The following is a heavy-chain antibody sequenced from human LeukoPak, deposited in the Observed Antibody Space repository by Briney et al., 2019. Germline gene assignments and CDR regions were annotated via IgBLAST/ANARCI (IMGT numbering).Heavy chain of an antibody. J-gene: IGHJ3*02. CDR2: IYSGGST. D-gene: IGHD6-13*01. CDR1: GFTVSSNN. V-gene: IGHV3-66*01. Sequence: GGSLRLSCAASGFTVSSNNMSWVRQAPGKGLEWVSVIYSGGSTYYADSVKGRFTISRDNSKNTLYLQMNSLRAEDTAVYYCARDRSVAAAGAFDIWGQGTMVTVSS. CDR3: ARDRSVAAAGAFDI.